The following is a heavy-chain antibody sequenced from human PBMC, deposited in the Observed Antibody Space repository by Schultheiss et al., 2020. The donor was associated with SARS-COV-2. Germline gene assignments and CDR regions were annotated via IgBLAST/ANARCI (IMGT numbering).Heavy chain of an antibody. Sequence: GGSLRLSCAASGFTFDDYAMHWVRQAPGKGLEWVSGISWNSGSIGYADSVKGRFTISRDNAKNSLYLQMNSLRAEDTAVYYCAKDSEDLVGATYLWSYFDYWGQGTLVTVSS. CDR2: ISWNSGSI. D-gene: IGHD1-26*01. J-gene: IGHJ4*02. CDR3: AKDSEDLVGATYLWSYFDY. V-gene: IGHV3-9*01. CDR1: GFTFDDYA.